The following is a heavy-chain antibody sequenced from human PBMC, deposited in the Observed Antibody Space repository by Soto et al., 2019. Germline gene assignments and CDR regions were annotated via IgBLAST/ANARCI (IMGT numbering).Heavy chain of an antibody. CDR2: IYHSGIT. V-gene: IGHV4-38-2*01. CDR1: GYSISSGYY. D-gene: IGHD3-22*01. Sequence: SETLSLTCAVSGYSISSGYYWGWIRQPPGKGLEWIGSIYHSGITYYNPSLKSRVTISVDTSKNQFSLKLSSVTAADTAVYYCASSNYYYDSSGYQKGPFDYWGQGTLVTVSS. J-gene: IGHJ4*02. CDR3: ASSNYYYDSSGYQKGPFDY.